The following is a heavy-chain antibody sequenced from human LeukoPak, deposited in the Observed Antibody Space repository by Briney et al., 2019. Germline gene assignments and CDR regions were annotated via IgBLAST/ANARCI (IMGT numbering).Heavy chain of an antibody. V-gene: IGHV1-18*01. CDR3: ARTAPGTSLGGYYYYMDV. D-gene: IGHD1/OR15-1a*01. CDR1: GYTFSNYG. J-gene: IGHJ6*03. CDR2: ISVYNGNT. Sequence: EASVKVSCKASGYTFSNYGIIWVRQAPGQGLEWMGWISVYNGNTNYAPKLQGRVTMTTDTSTSTAHMELRSLTSDDTAVYYCARTAPGTSLGGYYYYMDVWGKGTTVTVSS.